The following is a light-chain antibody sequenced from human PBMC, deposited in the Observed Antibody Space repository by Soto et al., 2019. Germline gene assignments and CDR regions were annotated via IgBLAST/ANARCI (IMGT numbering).Light chain of an antibody. CDR3: DSYNSRRAYV. V-gene: IGLV2-14*01. Sequence: QSVLTQPASVSGSPGQSITISCTGTSSDVGGYNYVSWYQQQSGKAPKLIIHEVSNRPSGVSNRFSGSKSGNTASLTISGLQAEEEADYYCDSYNSRRAYVFGIGTKVTVL. CDR1: SSDVGGYNY. J-gene: IGLJ1*01. CDR2: EVS.